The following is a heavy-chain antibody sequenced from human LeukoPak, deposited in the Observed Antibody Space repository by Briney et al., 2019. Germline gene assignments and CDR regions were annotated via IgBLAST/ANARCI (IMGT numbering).Heavy chain of an antibody. CDR3: ARDHSGVTIFGVVTQYYFDY. D-gene: IGHD3-3*01. J-gene: IGHJ4*02. V-gene: IGHV1-46*01. CDR1: GYTFTSYY. CDR2: INPSGGST. Sequence: ASVKVSCKESGYTFTSYYMHWVRQAPGQGLEWMGIINPSGGSTSYAQKFQGRVTMTRDTSTSTVYMELSSLRSEDTAVYYCARDHSGVTIFGVVTQYYFDYWGQGTLVTVSS.